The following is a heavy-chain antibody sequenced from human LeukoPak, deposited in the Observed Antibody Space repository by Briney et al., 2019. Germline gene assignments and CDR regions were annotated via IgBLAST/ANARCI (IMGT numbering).Heavy chain of an antibody. J-gene: IGHJ4*02. Sequence: GSLRLSCAASGFTFSSYSMNWVCQAPGKGLEWVSSISSSSSYIYYADSVKGRFTISRDNAKNSLYLQMNSLRAEDTAVYYCARAEGSGSYYNYWGQGTLVTVSS. V-gene: IGHV3-21*01. D-gene: IGHD3-10*01. CDR1: GFTFSSYS. CDR2: ISSSSSYI. CDR3: ARAEGSGSYYNY.